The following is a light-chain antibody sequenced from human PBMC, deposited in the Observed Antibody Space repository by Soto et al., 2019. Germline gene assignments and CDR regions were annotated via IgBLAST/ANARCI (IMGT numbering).Light chain of an antibody. J-gene: IGKJ1*01. CDR2: AAS. CDR1: QDIRND. CDR3: LQHNSYPLT. Sequence: DIQMTQSPSSVSASVGDRVTITCRASQDIRNDLGWYQQKLGKAPKRLIYAASSLQGGVPSRFSGSGYGTEFTLTISSLQPEDLATYYCLQHNSYPLTFGQGTKVDIK. V-gene: IGKV1-17*01.